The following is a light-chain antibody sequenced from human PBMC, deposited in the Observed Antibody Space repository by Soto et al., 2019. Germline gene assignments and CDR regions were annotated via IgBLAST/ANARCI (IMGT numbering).Light chain of an antibody. J-gene: IGKJ1*01. CDR1: QSVSSY. V-gene: IGKV3-11*01. Sequence: EVVSTQSPATLSLSPGERVTLSCRASQSVSSYLGWYQQKPGQAPRLLIYDASNRATGIPARFSGSGSGTDFTLTISSLEPEDFAVYYCQQRSNWPWTFGQGTKVEIK. CDR3: QQRSNWPWT. CDR2: DAS.